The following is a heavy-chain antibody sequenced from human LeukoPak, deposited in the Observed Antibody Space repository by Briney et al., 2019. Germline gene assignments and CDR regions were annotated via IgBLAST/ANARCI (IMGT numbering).Heavy chain of an antibody. D-gene: IGHD3-16*01. V-gene: IGHV3-33*01. CDR1: GFTFSSYG. CDR3: ARDDALGDNALDI. J-gene: IGHJ3*02. CDR2: IWYDGSNK. Sequence: PGRSLRLSCAASGFTFSSYGMHWVRRAPGKGLEWVAVIWYDGSNKYYADSVKGRFTISRDNSKNTLYLQMNSLRAEDTAVYYCARDDALGDNALDIWGQGTMDTVSS.